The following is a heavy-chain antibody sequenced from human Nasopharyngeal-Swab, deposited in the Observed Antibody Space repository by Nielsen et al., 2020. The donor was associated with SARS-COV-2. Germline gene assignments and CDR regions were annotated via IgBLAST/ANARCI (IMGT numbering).Heavy chain of an antibody. CDR3: ARVTVVVSYYYYVMDV. D-gene: IGHD2-15*01. Sequence: SETLSLTCTFSGGSISSRSYYSGWIRQPPGKGPEWLGSIPYSGCTYYNPSLKRRVTISVTMSKNQFSLKLSSVTAADTAVYYCARVTVVVSYYYYVMDVWGQGTTVTVSS. J-gene: IGHJ6*02. V-gene: IGHV4-39*07. CDR1: GGSISSRSYY. CDR2: IPYSGCT.